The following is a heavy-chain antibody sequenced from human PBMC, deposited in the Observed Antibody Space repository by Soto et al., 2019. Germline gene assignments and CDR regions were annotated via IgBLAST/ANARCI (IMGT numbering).Heavy chain of an antibody. Sequence: EVQLVESGGVLVQPGGSLRLSCAASGFTLDDYAMHWVRQVPGKGLEWVSGISWNSRDIDYADSVRGRFTISRDNARKSLYLQMNGLSAEDTALYYCAKDMSRRVLRWNLEPYYFDSWGQGTLVTVSS. CDR1: GFTLDDYA. V-gene: IGHV3-9*01. CDR3: AKDMSRRVLRWNLEPYYFDS. CDR2: ISWNSRDI. D-gene: IGHD1-1*01. J-gene: IGHJ4*02.